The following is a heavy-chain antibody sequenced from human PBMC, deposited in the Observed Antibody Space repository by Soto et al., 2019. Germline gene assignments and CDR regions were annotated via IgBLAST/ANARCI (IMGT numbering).Heavy chain of an antibody. V-gene: IGHV4-59*08. CDR3: ARILLRYFDWPSRRDYYYYYMDV. CDR2: IYYSGST. CDR1: GGSISSYY. D-gene: IGHD3-9*01. Sequence: SETLSLTCTVSGGSISSYYWSWIRQPPGKGLEWIGYIYYSGSTNYNPSLKSRVTISVDTSKNQFSLKLSSVTAADTAVYYCARILLRYFDWPSRRDYYYYYMDVWGKGTTVTVSS. J-gene: IGHJ6*03.